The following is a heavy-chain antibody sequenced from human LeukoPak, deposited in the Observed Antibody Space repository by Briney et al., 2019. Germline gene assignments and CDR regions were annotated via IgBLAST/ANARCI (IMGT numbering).Heavy chain of an antibody. CDR3: ARDRDWGTDY. J-gene: IGHJ4*02. Sequence: GGSLRLTCAASGFTFSNYWMSWVRQAPGKGLEWVANIKEDGSDKYYVDSVKGRFTVSRDNAKNSPYLQMNSLRAEDTAVYYCARDRDWGTDYWGQGTLVTVSS. D-gene: IGHD7-27*01. CDR1: GFTFSNYW. CDR2: IKEDGSDK. V-gene: IGHV3-7*05.